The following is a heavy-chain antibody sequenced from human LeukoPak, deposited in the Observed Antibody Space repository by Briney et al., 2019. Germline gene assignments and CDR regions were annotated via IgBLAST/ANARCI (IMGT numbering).Heavy chain of an antibody. V-gene: IGHV4-59*08. D-gene: IGHD6-19*01. CDR2: IYYGGST. CDR3: ASLFGPSYSSGWNDAFDI. Sequence: SETLSLTCTVSGGSISSYYWSWIRQPPGKGLEWIGYIYYGGSTNYNPSLKSRVTISVDTSKNQFSLKLSSVTAADTAVYYCASLFGPSYSSGWNDAFDIWGQGTMVTVSS. CDR1: GGSISSYY. J-gene: IGHJ3*02.